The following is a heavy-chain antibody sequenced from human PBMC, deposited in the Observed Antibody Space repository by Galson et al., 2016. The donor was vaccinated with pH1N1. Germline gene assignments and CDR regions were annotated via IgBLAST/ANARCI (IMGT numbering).Heavy chain of an antibody. Sequence: SVKVSCKASGYTFTTSYIHWVRQAPGEGLEWMGVIDPSNGGTTHAQKFQARVTMTRDTSTSTVYLDLSRLKSDDTSVFYCTRDLGRRREFWGQGTLVTVSS. CDR3: TRDLGRRREF. CDR1: GYTFTTSY. D-gene: IGHD1-26*01. J-gene: IGHJ4*02. CDR2: IDPSNGGT. V-gene: IGHV1-46*01.